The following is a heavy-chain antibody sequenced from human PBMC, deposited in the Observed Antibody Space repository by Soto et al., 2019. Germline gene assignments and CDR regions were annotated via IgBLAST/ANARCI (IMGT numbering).Heavy chain of an antibody. V-gene: IGHV1-24*01. CDR3: ATALYYDSSGYYRGNWFDP. CDR1: GYTLTELS. J-gene: IGHJ5*02. D-gene: IGHD3-22*01. CDR2: FDPEDGET. Sequence: ASVKVSCKVSGYTLTELSMHWVRQAPGKGLEWMGGFDPEDGETIYAQKFQGRVTMTEDTSTDTAYMELSSLRSEDTAVYYCATALYYDSSGYYRGNWFDPWGQGTLVTVSS.